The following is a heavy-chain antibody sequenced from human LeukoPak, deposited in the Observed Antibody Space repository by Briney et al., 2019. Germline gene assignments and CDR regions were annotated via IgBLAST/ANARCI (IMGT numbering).Heavy chain of an antibody. D-gene: IGHD4-17*01. CDR2: INPSGGST. CDR1: GYTFTSYY. CDR3: ARDFRDYGVMTIDEAFDI. Sequence: GASVKVSCKASGYTFTSYYMHWVRQAPGQGLEWMGIINPSGGSTSYAQKFQGRVTMTRDTSTSTVYMELSSLRSEDTAVYYCARDFRDYGVMTIDEAFDIWGQGTMVTVSS. J-gene: IGHJ3*02. V-gene: IGHV1-46*01.